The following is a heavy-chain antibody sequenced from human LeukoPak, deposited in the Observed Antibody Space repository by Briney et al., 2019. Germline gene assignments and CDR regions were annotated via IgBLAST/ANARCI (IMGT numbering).Heavy chain of an antibody. CDR1: GGSISSYY. V-gene: IGHV4-59*01. J-gene: IGHJ4*02. D-gene: IGHD3-22*01. Sequence: PSETLSLTCTVSGGSISSYYWSWIRQPPGKGLEWIGYMYYSGSTNFNPSLKSRVTMSVDTSKNQFSLKLSSVTAADTAVYYCARVTGYMIEDYFDYWGRGTLVTVSS. CDR3: ARVTGYMIEDYFDY. CDR2: MYYSGST.